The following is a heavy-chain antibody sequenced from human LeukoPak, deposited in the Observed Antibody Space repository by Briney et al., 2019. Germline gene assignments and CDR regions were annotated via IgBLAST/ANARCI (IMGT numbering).Heavy chain of an antibody. Sequence: PGGSLRLSCAASGFTFSSYAMHWVRQAPGKGLEWVAVVSSDGSNKYYADSVKGRFTISRNNSKNTLYLQMNSLRAEDTAVYYCARGLGATFDYWGQGTLVTVSS. D-gene: IGHD1-26*01. V-gene: IGHV3-30-3*01. CDR3: ARGLGATFDY. CDR2: VSSDGSNK. CDR1: GFTFSSYA. J-gene: IGHJ4*02.